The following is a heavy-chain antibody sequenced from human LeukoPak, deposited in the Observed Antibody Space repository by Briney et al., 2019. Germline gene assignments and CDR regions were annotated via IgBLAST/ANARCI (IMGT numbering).Heavy chain of an antibody. CDR3: ARDPYYYDSSGYHH. D-gene: IGHD3-22*01. CDR1: GYTFTSYG. Sequence: ASVKVPCKASGYTFTSYGISWVRQAPGQGLEWMGWISAYNGNTNYAQKLQGRVTMTTDTSTSTAYMELRSLRSDDTAVYYCARDPYYYDSSGYHHWGQGTLVTVSS. CDR2: ISAYNGNT. V-gene: IGHV1-18*01. J-gene: IGHJ5*02.